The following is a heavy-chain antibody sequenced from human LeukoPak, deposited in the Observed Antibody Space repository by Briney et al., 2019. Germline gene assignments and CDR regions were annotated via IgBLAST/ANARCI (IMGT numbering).Heavy chain of an antibody. CDR2: ISDSGSLT. J-gene: IGHJ4*02. V-gene: IGHV3-23*01. D-gene: IGHD6-19*01. CDR3: AKDARRTNGWYYFDY. Sequence: GGSLRLSCAASGFAFSSQAMGWVRQAPGKGLEWVSVISDSGSLTYYADSVKGRFTISRDNSKKTLFLQLNSLRAEDTAVYYCAKDARRTNGWYYFDYWGQGALVTVSS. CDR1: GFAFSSQA.